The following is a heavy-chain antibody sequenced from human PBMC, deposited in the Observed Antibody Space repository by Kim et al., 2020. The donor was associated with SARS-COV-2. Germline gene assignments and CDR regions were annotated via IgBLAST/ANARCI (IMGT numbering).Heavy chain of an antibody. Sequence: GGSLRLSCAASGFTFSRYAMNWVRQAPGKGLEWLSAMSGSGGGTYYADSVKGRFTISRDNSKNTVYLQMNSLRAEDTAIYYCAKDQITIFGVVTDNWFDPWGQGTLVTVSS. J-gene: IGHJ5*02. CDR2: MSGSGGGT. D-gene: IGHD3-3*01. CDR3: AKDQITIFGVVTDNWFDP. CDR1: GFTFSRYA. V-gene: IGHV3-23*01.